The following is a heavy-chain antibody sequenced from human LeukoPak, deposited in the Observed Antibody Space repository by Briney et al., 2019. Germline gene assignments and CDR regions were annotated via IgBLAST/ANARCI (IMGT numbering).Heavy chain of an antibody. J-gene: IGHJ6*03. CDR3: ARVLAIFGLDTTDFYMDV. V-gene: IGHV4-59*11. CDR2: TSGSI. D-gene: IGHD3/OR15-3a*01. CDR1: GASISSHY. Sequence: PLETLSLACAVSGASISSHYWSWIRQPPGKGLEWIGYTSGSISDNPSLKSRVAVSVDPSQKQVSLSLTSVTAADTAVYYCARVLAIFGLDTTDFYMDVWGKGTTVTVSS.